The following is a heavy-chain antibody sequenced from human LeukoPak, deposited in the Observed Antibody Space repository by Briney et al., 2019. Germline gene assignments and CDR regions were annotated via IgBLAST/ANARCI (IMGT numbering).Heavy chain of an antibody. CDR3: ARAHVAAGLAFDI. Sequence: PGGSLRLSCAASGFTYSGYDMHWVRQATGKRLEWVSGIGIPGDTYYPGSVKGRFTISRENAKNSFYLQMNSLTVEDTAVYYCARAHVAAGLAFDIWGQGTMVTVSS. J-gene: IGHJ3*02. V-gene: IGHV3-13*01. CDR1: GFTYSGYD. D-gene: IGHD6-25*01. CDR2: IGIPGDT.